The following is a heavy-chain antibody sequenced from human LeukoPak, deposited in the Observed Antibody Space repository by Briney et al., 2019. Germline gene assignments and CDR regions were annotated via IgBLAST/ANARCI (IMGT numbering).Heavy chain of an antibody. D-gene: IGHD5-18*01. CDR3: ARVGPLYDTAMVPLFAFDI. V-gene: IGHV4-59*01. J-gene: IGHJ3*02. CDR2: IYYSGST. CDR1: GGSISSYY. Sequence: SETLSLTCTVSGGSISSYYWSWIRQPPGKGLEWIGYIYYSGSTNYNPSLKSRVTISVDTSKNQFSLKLSSVTAADTAVYYCARVGPLYDTAMVPLFAFDIWGQGTMVTVSS.